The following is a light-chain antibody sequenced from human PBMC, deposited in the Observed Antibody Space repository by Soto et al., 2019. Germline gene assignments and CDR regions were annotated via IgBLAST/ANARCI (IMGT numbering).Light chain of an antibody. CDR1: SSNIGAGYD. Sequence: SVLTQPPSVSGAPGQRVTISCTGSSSNIGAGYDVHWYQQFPGTAPKLLIHGNNNRPSGVPDRFSGSKSGSSASLAITGLQADDEADYYCQSSDSSLSGSRVVFGGGTKLTVL. CDR2: GNN. V-gene: IGLV1-40*01. CDR3: QSSDSSLSGSRVV. J-gene: IGLJ2*01.